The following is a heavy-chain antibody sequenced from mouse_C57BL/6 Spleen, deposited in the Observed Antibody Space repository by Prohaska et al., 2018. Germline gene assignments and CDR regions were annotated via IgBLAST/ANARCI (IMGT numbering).Heavy chain of an antibody. D-gene: IGHD2-1*01. V-gene: IGHV1-26*01. CDR2: INPNNGGT. Sequence: EVQLQQSGPELVKPGASVKISCKASGYTFTDYYMNWVKQSHGKSLEWIGDINPNNGGTSYNQKFKGKATLTVDKSSSTAYMELRSLTSEDSAVYYCAIYYGNYGAMDYWGQGTSVTVSS. CDR1: GYTFTDYY. J-gene: IGHJ4*01. CDR3: AIYYGNYGAMDY.